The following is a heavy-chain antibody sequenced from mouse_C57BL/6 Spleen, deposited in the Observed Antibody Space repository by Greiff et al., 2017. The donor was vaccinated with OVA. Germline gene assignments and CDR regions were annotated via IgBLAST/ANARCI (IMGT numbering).Heavy chain of an antibody. CDR3: AHYYGRDWYFDV. J-gene: IGHJ1*03. CDR1: GYTFTDYY. CDR2: INPNNGGT. Sequence: EVQLQQSGPELVKPGASVKISCKASGYTFTDYYMNWVKQSHGKSLEWIGDINPNNGGTSYNQKFKGKATLTVDKSSSTAYMELRSLTSEDSAVYYCAHYYGRDWYFDVWGTGTTVTVSS. D-gene: IGHD1-1*01. V-gene: IGHV1-26*01.